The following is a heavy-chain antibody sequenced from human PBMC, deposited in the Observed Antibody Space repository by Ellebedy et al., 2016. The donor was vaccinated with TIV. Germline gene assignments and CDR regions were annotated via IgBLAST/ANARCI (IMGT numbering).Heavy chain of an antibody. Sequence: GESLKISCVASGFTLDHYAMHWVRQAPGKGLEYVALIRGNGRETYYADSVKGRFTVSRDNGKRSLSLQMNSLRTEDTALYFCTKDGTNYCATSTCSARSDNFYFYGMEVWGQGTTVTVS. V-gene: IGHV3-43*02. CDR2: IRGNGRET. J-gene: IGHJ6*02. D-gene: IGHD2-2*01. CDR1: GFTLDHYA. CDR3: TKDGTNYCATSTCSARSDNFYFYGMEV.